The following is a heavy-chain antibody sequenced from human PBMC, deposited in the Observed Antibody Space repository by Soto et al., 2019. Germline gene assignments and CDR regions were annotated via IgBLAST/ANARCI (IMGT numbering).Heavy chain of an antibody. CDR2: IYTSGST. J-gene: IGHJ4*02. CDR1: GGSISSYY. V-gene: IGHV4-4*07. CDR3: ARDFPSCSGGSCYALAFDY. D-gene: IGHD2-15*01. Sequence: SETLSLTCTVSGGSISSYYWSWIRQPAGKGLEWIGRIYTSGSTNYNPSLKSRVTMSVDTSKNQFSLKLSSVTAAGTAVYYCARDFPSCSGGSCYALAFDYWGQGTLVTVSS.